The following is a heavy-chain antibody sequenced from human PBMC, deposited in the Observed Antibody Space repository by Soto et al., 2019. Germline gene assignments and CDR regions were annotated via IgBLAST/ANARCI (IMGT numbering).Heavy chain of an antibody. V-gene: IGHV4-30-4*02. Sequence: SETLSLTCTVSGASINNNDYYWRWIRQTPGKGLEWIGYVYYSGTTDYIPSLKSRLSMSIDKSQNQLTLKLNSVTAAGTATYYCARMSYFYDKWYFDLWGRGTLVTVS. D-gene: IGHD3-22*01. J-gene: IGHJ2*01. CDR2: VYYSGTT. CDR1: GASINNNDYY. CDR3: ARMSYFYDKWYFDL.